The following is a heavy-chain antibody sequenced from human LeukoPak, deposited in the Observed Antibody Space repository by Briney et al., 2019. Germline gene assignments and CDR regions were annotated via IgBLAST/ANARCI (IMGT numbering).Heavy chain of an antibody. CDR1: GGSISSVDYY. D-gene: IGHD5-18*01. Sequence: SETLSLTCTVSGGSISSVDYYWSWIRQYPGKGLEWIGYINYRGSTTYNPSLRSRVTISVDTSRNQFSLKLYSVTAADTAVYYCARSRSGYSYDHAAFEIWGQGTMVTVSS. J-gene: IGHJ3*02. CDR3: ARSRSGYSYDHAAFEI. V-gene: IGHV4-61*08. CDR2: INYRGST.